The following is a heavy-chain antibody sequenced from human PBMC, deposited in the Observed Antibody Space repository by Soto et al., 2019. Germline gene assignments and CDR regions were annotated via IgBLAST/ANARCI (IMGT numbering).Heavy chain of an antibody. Sequence: QVQLVQSGAEVKKPGASVKVSCKASGYTFTGYYMHWVRQAPGQGLEWMGWINPNSGGTNYAQKFQGWVNMTRETSISTAYMELSRLRSDDTAVYYCARDSGIYGDHFDYWGQGTLVTVSS. V-gene: IGHV1-2*04. J-gene: IGHJ4*02. CDR2: INPNSGGT. CDR3: ARDSGIYGDHFDY. CDR1: GYTFTGYY. D-gene: IGHD4-17*01.